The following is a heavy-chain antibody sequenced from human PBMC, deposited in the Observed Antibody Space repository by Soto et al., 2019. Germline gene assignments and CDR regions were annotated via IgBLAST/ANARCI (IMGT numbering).Heavy chain of an antibody. J-gene: IGHJ6*02. V-gene: IGHV1-69*01. Sequence: QVQLVQSGAEVKKPGSSVKVSCKASGGTFNRYAISWVRQAPGQGLEWMGGIIPIFGIGNDAQRFQGGVTITADESTGTAYMELSSLRSEDTGVYYCARSAITLFGVVSIPPHYYSEMDVWGQGTTVTVSS. CDR3: ARSAITLFGVVSIPPHYYSEMDV. D-gene: IGHD3-3*01. CDR2: IIPIFGIG. CDR1: GGTFNRYA.